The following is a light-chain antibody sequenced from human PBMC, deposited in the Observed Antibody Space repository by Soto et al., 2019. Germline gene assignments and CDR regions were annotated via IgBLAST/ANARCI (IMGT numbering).Light chain of an antibody. CDR3: ISYTGGSTYV. V-gene: IGLV2-14*01. CDR2: DVS. Sequence: QSVLTQPASVSGSPGQSITISCTGTSSDIGGYKYVSWYQQHPGKAPKLMIYDVSNRPSVVSNRFSGSKSGNTATLTISGLQGEDEAEYYCISYTGGSTYVFGAGTKVTVL. J-gene: IGLJ1*01. CDR1: SSDIGGYKY.